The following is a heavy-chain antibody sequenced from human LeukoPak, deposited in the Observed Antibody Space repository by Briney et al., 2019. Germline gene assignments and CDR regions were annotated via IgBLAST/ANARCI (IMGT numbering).Heavy chain of an antibody. D-gene: IGHD5-24*01. Sequence: GGSLRLSCAASGFTFSSYEMNWVRQAPGKGLEWVSYISSSGSTIYYADSVKGRFTISRDNAKNSLYLQMNSLRAEDTAVYYCARDPAGVATISFDYWGQGTLVTVSS. J-gene: IGHJ4*02. CDR1: GFTFSSYE. CDR2: ISSSGSTI. CDR3: ARDPAGVATISFDY. V-gene: IGHV3-48*03.